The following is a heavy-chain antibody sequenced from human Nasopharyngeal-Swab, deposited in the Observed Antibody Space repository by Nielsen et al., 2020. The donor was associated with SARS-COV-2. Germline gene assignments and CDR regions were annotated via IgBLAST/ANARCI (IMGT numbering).Heavy chain of an antibody. V-gene: IGHV1-3*01. D-gene: IGHD3-3*01. CDR3: ARNFGVVSSTSPPDAFDI. Sequence: WVRQAPGQRLEGMGWINAGNGNTKYSQKFQGRVTITRDTSASTAYMELSSLRSEDTAVYYCARNFGVVSSTSPPDAFDIWGQGTMVTVSS. J-gene: IGHJ3*02. CDR2: INAGNGNT.